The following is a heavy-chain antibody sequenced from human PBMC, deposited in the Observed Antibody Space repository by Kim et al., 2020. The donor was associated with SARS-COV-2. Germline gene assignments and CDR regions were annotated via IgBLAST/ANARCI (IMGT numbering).Heavy chain of an antibody. Sequence: GGSLRLSCAASGSTFSSYGMHWVRQAPGKGLEWVAVIWYDGSNKYYADSVKGRFTISRDNSKNTLYLQMNSLRAEDTAVYYCARDPEGVATIAVLDYWGQGTLVTVSS. D-gene: IGHD5-12*01. V-gene: IGHV3-33*01. CDR2: IWYDGSNK. J-gene: IGHJ4*02. CDR1: GSTFSSYG. CDR3: ARDPEGVATIAVLDY.